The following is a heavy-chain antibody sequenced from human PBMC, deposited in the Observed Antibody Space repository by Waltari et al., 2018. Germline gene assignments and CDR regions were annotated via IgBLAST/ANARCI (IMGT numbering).Heavy chain of an antibody. V-gene: IGHV3-23*01. CDR1: GFQFSRFA. CDR3: ATRNYLDS. CDR2: INDRGDIT. Sequence: EMQLLESGGGLVQPGVSLRLSRAAAGFQFSRFAMNWVRQAPGKGLEWVSIINDRGDITNTADSLKGRFTVSRDNSRDTLYLHMNNLTAEDTAVYYCATRNYLDSWGRGALVTVSS. J-gene: IGHJ4*02.